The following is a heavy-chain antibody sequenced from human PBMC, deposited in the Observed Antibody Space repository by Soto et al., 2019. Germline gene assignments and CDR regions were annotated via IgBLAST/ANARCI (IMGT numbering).Heavy chain of an antibody. CDR1: GFTFSTYW. V-gene: IGHV3-7*01. CDR3: ARRGHCSTPDCYLKDY. D-gene: IGHD2-2*01. Sequence: EVQLVESGGDLVQPGGSLRLSCAASGFTFSTYWMSWVRQAQGKGLEWVANIKHDGSEKYYVDSVKGRFTISRDNDTNSLYLQMNSLRAEDTAVYYFARRGHCSTPDCYLKDYWGQGTLGTVSS. J-gene: IGHJ4*02. CDR2: IKHDGSEK.